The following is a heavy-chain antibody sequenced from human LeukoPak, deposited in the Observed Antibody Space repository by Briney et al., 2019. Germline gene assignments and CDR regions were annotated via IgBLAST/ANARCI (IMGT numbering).Heavy chain of an antibody. D-gene: IGHD4-23*01. Sequence: GGSLRLSCAASGFIFSNYAMNWFRQTPGMGLEWVSTISGSGGSTYYADSVKGRFTISRDNSKDTLYLQMNSLRVEDTAVYYCAKAYSRNYGGNSGGYFDYWGQGTLVTVSS. CDR3: AKAYSRNYGGNSGGYFDY. CDR2: ISGSGGST. CDR1: GFIFSNYA. V-gene: IGHV3-23*01. J-gene: IGHJ4*02.